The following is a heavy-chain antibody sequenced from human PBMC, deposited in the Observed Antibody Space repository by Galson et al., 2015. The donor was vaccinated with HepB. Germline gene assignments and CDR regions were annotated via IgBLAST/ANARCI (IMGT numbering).Heavy chain of an antibody. CDR1: GFTFSSYS. D-gene: IGHD3-10*01. V-gene: IGHV3-21*04. Sequence: SLRLSCAASGFTFSSYSMNWVRQAPGKGLEWVSSISSSSSYIYYADSVKGRFTISRDNAKNSLYLQMSSLRSEDTAVYYCASGPLYYYGSGRLNAGWFDPWGQGTLVTVSS. J-gene: IGHJ5*02. CDR3: ASGPLYYYGSGRLNAGWFDP. CDR2: ISSSSSYI.